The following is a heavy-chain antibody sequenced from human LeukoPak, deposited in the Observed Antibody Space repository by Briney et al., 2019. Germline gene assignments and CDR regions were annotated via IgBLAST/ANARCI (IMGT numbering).Heavy chain of an antibody. D-gene: IGHD3-10*01. CDR2: ISSSSSYI. J-gene: IGHJ6*03. V-gene: IGHV3-21*01. Sequence: GGSLRLSCAASGFTFSSYSMNWVRQAPGKGLEWVSSISSSSSYIYYADSVKGRFTISRDNAKNSLYLQMNSLRAEDTAVYYCARDVLLWFGELPHYMDVWGKGTTVTVSS. CDR3: ARDVLLWFGELPHYMDV. CDR1: GFTFSSYS.